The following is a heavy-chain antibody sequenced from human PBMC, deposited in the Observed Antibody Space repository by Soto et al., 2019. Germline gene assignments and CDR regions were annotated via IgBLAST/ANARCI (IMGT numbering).Heavy chain of an antibody. CDR1: GFTFSNYW. Sequence: QPGGSLRLSCAASGFTFSNYWMDWVRQVPGKGLMWVSRINSDGTSTTYADSVKGRFTISRDNAKSTMYLQMNSLTAEDTAVYYCARNPAPSGWYDYWGQGTLVTVSS. CDR3: ARNPAPSGWYDY. D-gene: IGHD6-19*01. J-gene: IGHJ4*02. V-gene: IGHV3-74*01. CDR2: INSDGTST.